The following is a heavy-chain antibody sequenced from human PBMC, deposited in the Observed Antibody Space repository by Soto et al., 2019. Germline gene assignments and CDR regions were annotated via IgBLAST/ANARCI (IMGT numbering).Heavy chain of an antibody. Sequence: PGGSLRLSCAASGFTFSDYYMSWIRQAPGKGLEWVSYISSSSSYTNYADSVKGRFTISRDNAKNSLYLQMNSLRAEDTAVYYCARNGRDYYYYGMHVWGQGATVTV. D-gene: IGHD4-17*01. CDR2: ISSSSSYT. CDR1: GFTFSDYY. V-gene: IGHV3-11*06. J-gene: IGHJ6*02. CDR3: ARNGRDYYYYGMHV.